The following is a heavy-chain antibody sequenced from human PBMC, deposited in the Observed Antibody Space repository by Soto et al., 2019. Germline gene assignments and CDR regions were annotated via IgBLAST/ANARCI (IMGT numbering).Heavy chain of an antibody. D-gene: IGHD3-22*01. V-gene: IGHV3-21*01. CDR1: GFTFSSYS. Sequence: PGGSLRLSCAASGFTFSSYSMNWVRQAPGKGLEWVSSISSSSSYIYYADSVKGRFTISRDNAKNSLYLQMNSLRAEDTAVYYCARENYDSSGYPDYWGQGTLVTVSS. CDR2: ISSSSSYI. J-gene: IGHJ4*02. CDR3: ARENYDSSGYPDY.